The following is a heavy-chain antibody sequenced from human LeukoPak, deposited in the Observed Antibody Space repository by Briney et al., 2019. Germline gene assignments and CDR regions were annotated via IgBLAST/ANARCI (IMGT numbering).Heavy chain of an antibody. V-gene: IGHV4-34*01. CDR3: ARGRTGGSLRRSYYFDY. CDR2: INHSGST. D-gene: IGHD2-8*02. CDR1: GGSFRGYY. J-gene: IGHJ4*02. Sequence: SEALSLTCAVYGGSFRGYYWSWIREPPGGGLWWMCEINHSGSTNYNPSLKSRVTISVDTSKNQFSLKLSSVTAADTAVYYCARGRTGGSLRRSYYFDYWGQGTLVTVSS.